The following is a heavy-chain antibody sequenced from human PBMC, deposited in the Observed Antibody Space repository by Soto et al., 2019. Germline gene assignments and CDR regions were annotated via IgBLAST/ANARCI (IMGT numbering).Heavy chain of an antibody. D-gene: IGHD6-13*01. CDR3: ASRAKIAAAGRLYYYYGMDV. CDR1: GGTFSSYA. Sequence: SVKVSCKASGGTFSSYAISWVRQAPGQGLEWLGGIFPIFGTANYAQKFQGRVTITADESTSTAYLELSSLRSEDTAVYYCASRAKIAAAGRLYYYYGMDVWGQGTTVTVSS. J-gene: IGHJ6*02. CDR2: IFPIFGTA. V-gene: IGHV1-69*13.